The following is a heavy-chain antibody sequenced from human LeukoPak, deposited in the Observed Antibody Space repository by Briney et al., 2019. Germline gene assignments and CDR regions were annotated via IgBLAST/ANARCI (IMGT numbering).Heavy chain of an antibody. V-gene: IGHV3-30-3*01. Sequence: PAGRSLRLSCAASGFIFSSYAMHWVRQAPGKGLEWVAVISYDGSNKYYADSVKGRFTISRDNSKNTLYLQMNSLRAEDTAVYYCATPVGGGGYLGGGDYFDYWGQGTLVIVSS. CDR3: ATPVGGGGYLGGGDYFDY. J-gene: IGHJ4*02. D-gene: IGHD3-16*01. CDR1: GFIFSSYA. CDR2: ISYDGSNK.